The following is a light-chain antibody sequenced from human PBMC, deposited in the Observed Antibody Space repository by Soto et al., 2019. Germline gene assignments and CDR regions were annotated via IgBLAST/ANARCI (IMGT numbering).Light chain of an antibody. CDR2: KAS. CDR1: QSISSW. V-gene: IGKV1-5*03. Sequence: DIQMTQSPSTLSASVGDRVTITCRASQSISSWLAWYQQKPGTAPKLLLYKASSLESGVPSRFSGSGSGTEFTLSISSLQPDDSATYYCQQYNSPWTFGQGTKVEIK. J-gene: IGKJ1*01. CDR3: QQYNSPWT.